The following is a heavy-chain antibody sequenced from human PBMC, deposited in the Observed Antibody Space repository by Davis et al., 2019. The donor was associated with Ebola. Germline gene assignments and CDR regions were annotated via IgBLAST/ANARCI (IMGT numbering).Heavy chain of an antibody. CDR1: GFTFSGSA. CDR3: ARGKYYYGMDV. CDR2: IRSKANSYAT. J-gene: IGHJ6*02. Sequence: GGSLRLSCAASGFTFSGSAMHWVRQASGKGLEWVGRIRSKANSYATAYAASVKGRFTISRDDSKNTAYLQMNSLKTEDTAVYYCARGKYYYGMDVWGQGTTVTVSS. V-gene: IGHV3-73*01.